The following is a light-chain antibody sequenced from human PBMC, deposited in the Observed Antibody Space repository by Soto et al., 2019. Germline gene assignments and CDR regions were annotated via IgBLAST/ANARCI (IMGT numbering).Light chain of an antibody. V-gene: IGLV2-8*01. J-gene: IGLJ1*01. CDR2: EVS. CDR3: SSYAGSNNLEV. Sequence: QSVLTQPPSASGSPGQSVTISCTGTSSDVGGYNYVSWYQHHPAKAPKLIIYEVSKRPSGVPDRFSGSKSGNTASLTVSGLQAEDEAEYYCSSYAGSNNLEVFGTGTKLTVL. CDR1: SSDVGGYNY.